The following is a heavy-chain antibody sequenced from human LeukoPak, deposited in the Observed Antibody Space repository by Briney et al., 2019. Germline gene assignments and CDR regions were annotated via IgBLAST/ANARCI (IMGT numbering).Heavy chain of an antibody. D-gene: IGHD7-27*01. CDR1: GFTFSSYA. CDR2: ISGSGGST. CDR3: AKDGTGDPYYYYYMDV. V-gene: IGHV3-23*01. J-gene: IGHJ6*03. Sequence: PGGSLRLSCAASGFTFSSYAMSWVRQAPGKGLEWVSAISGSGGSTYYADSVKGRFTISRDNSKNTLYLQMNSLRAEDTAVYYCAKDGTGDPYYYYYMDVWGKGTTVTVSS.